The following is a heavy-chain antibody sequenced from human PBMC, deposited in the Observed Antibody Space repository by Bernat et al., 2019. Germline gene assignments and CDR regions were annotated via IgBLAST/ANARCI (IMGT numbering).Heavy chain of an antibody. J-gene: IGHJ4*02. V-gene: IGHV4-30-2*01. Sequence: QVQLQQWGAGLLKPSETLSLTCAVSGGSISSGGYSWSWIRQPPGKGLEWIGYIYHSGSTYYNPSLKSRVTISVDRSKNQFSLKLSSVTAADTAVYYCAGWGSTVPWGYWGQGTLVTVSS. CDR2: IYHSGST. CDR1: GGSISSGGYS. CDR3: AGWGSTVPWGY. D-gene: IGHD3-16*01.